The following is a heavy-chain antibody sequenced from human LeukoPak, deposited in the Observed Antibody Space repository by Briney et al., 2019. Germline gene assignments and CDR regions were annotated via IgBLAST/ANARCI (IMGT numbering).Heavy chain of an antibody. D-gene: IGHD6-13*01. J-gene: IGHJ5*02. CDR2: IYPGDSDT. CDR3: ARRVVSSSWPYGNNWFDP. Sequence: GESLKIPCKGSGYSFTSYWIGWVRQMPGKGLEWMGIIYPGDSDTRYSPSFQGQVTISADKSISTAYLQWSSLKASDTAMYYCARRVVSSSWPYGNNWFDPWGQGTLVTVSS. V-gene: IGHV5-51*01. CDR1: GYSFTSYW.